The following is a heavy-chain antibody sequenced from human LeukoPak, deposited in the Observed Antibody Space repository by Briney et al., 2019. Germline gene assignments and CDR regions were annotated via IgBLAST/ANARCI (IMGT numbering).Heavy chain of an antibody. CDR3: AGVEIYYDSSGYYGNYYFDY. Sequence: SETLSLTCTVSGGSISSGGYYWSWIRQHPGKGLEWIGYIYYSGSTYYNPSLKSRVTISVDTSKNQFSLKLSSVTAADTAVYYCAGVEIYYDSSGYYGNYYFDYWGQGTLVTVSS. D-gene: IGHD3-22*01. V-gene: IGHV4-31*03. J-gene: IGHJ4*02. CDR2: IYYSGST. CDR1: GGSISSGGYY.